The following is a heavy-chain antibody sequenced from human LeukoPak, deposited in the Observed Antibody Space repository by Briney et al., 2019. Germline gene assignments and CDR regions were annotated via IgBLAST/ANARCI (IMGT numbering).Heavy chain of an antibody. J-gene: IGHJ4*02. CDR2: ISACNGNT. CDR1: GGTFSSYA. D-gene: IGHD3-10*01. V-gene: IGHV1-18*01. CDR3: ARPKVVRGVIPYYFDY. Sequence: GSSVKVSCKASGGTFSSYAISWVRQAPGQGLEWMGWISACNGNTNYAQKLQGTVTMTTDTSTSTAYMELRSLRSDDTAVYYCARPKVVRGVIPYYFDYWGQGTLVTVSS.